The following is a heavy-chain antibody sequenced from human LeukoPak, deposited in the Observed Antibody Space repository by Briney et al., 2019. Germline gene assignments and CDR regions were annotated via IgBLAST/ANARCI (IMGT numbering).Heavy chain of an antibody. V-gene: IGHV1-24*01. CDR3: ATSWGLLAPDC. Sequence: ASVKVSCKVSGYTLTELSMHWVRQAPGKGLEWMGGFDPEDGETIYAQKFQGRVTMTEDTSTDTAYMELSGLRSEDMAVYYCATSWGLLAPDCWGQGTLVTVSS. D-gene: IGHD1-26*01. CDR1: GYTLTELS. J-gene: IGHJ4*02. CDR2: FDPEDGET.